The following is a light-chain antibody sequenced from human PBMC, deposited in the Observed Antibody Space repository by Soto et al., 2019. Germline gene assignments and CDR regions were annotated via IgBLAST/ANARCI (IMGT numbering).Light chain of an antibody. CDR3: SSYTTSDTRQIV. CDR2: DVS. V-gene: IGLV2-14*01. J-gene: IGLJ1*01. CDR1: STDVGGYHY. Sequence: QSALTQPASVSGSPGQSITISCTGTSTDVGGYHYVSWYQQHPGKAPKFMIYDVSNRPSGVSNRFSGSKSGNTASLTISGLQAEDEADYYCSSYTTSDTRQIVFGTGTKVTAL.